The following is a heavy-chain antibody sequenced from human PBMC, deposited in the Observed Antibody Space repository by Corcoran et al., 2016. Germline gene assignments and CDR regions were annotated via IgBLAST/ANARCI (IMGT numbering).Heavy chain of an antibody. D-gene: IGHD2-2*01. V-gene: IGHV3-43D*03. J-gene: IGHJ6*02. CDR1: GFSFDDYA. Sequence: EVQLVASGGVVVQPGGSLRLSCAASGFSFDDYAMHWVRQAPGKGLEWVSLINWNGASIYYADSVKGRFTISRDNNKYSLYLQMHSLGVEDTAFYYCAKDKVRDAKGGSDYYGVDVWGQGTTVTVSS. CDR3: AKDKVRDAKGGSDYYGVDV. CDR2: INWNGASI.